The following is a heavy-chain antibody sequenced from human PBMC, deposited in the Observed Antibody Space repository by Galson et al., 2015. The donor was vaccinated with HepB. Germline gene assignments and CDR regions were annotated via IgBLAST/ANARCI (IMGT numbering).Heavy chain of an antibody. D-gene: IGHD3-22*01. CDR1: GFTFGDYA. CDR3: TRDRYYDSSFYY. J-gene: IGHJ4*02. Sequence: SLRLSCAASGFTFGDYAMSWVRQAPGKGLEWVGFIRSKAYGGTTEYAASVKGRFTISRDDSKSIAYLQMNSLKTEDTAVYYCTRDRYYDSSFYYWGQGTLVTVSS. CDR2: IRSKAYGGTT. V-gene: IGHV3-49*04.